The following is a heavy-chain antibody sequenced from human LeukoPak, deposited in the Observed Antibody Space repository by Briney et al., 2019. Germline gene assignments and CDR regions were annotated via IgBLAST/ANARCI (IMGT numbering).Heavy chain of an antibody. CDR2: ISYDGSNK. J-gene: IGHJ4*02. Sequence: GGSLRLSCAASGFTFSSYAMHWVRQAPGKGLEWVAVISYDGSNKYYADSVKGRFTISRDNSKNTLYLQMNSLRAEDTAVYYCVKAHSADATAGDVWGQGTLVTVSS. D-gene: IGHD3-16*01. V-gene: IGHV3-30-3*01. CDR3: VKAHSADATAGDV. CDR1: GFTFSSYA.